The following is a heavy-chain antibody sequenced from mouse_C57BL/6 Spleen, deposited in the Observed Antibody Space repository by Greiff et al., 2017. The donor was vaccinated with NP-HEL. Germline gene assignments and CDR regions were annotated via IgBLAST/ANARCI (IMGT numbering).Heavy chain of an antibody. Sequence: EVKLMESGGGLVKPGGSLKLSCAASGFTFSDYGMHWVRQAPEKGLEWVAYISSGSSTIYYADTVKGRFTISRDNAKNTLFLQMTSLRSEDTAMYYCARPGANWAYYFDYWGQGTTLTVSS. D-gene: IGHD4-1*01. V-gene: IGHV5-17*01. CDR1: GFTFSDYG. J-gene: IGHJ2*01. CDR3: ARPGANWAYYFDY. CDR2: ISSGSSTI.